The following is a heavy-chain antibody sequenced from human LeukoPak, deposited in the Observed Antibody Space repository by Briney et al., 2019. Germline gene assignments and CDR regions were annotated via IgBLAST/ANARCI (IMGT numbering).Heavy chain of an antibody. J-gene: IGHJ4*02. CDR1: GFTFSGSA. D-gene: IGHD4-17*01. V-gene: IGHV3-73*01. CDR3: TRPTYGDYDN. Sequence: GGSLRLSCAASGFTFSGSAMHWVRQASGKGLEWVGRIRSKANSYATAYAASVKGRFTISRDDSKNTAYLQMNSLETEDTAVYYCTRPTYGDYDNWGQGTLVTVSS. CDR2: IRSKANSYAT.